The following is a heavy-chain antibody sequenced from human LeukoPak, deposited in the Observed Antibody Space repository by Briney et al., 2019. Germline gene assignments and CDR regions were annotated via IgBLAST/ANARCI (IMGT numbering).Heavy chain of an antibody. CDR1: GGSFSGYY. CDR2: IKHSGST. V-gene: IGHV4-34*01. D-gene: IGHD3-10*01. Sequence: SETLSLTCAVSGGSFSGYYLSWIRQPPGKGLELIGEIKHSGSTNYNPSLKSRVSISVDTSKNQFSLKLNSVTAADTAVYYWARGGGTGQSITMIRGVRGVYYMDVWGKGTTVTVSS. J-gene: IGHJ6*03. CDR3: ARGGGTGQSITMIRGVRGVYYMDV.